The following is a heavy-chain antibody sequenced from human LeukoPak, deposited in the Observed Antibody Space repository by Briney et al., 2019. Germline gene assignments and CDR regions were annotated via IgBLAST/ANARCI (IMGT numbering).Heavy chain of an antibody. V-gene: IGHV3-30*02. CDR2: IRYDGSNK. CDR1: GFTFSDYG. Sequence: GGSLRLSCVASGFTFSDYGMHWVRQAPGKGLEWVAFIRYDGSNKYYADSVKGRFTISRDNAKNSLYLQMNSLRAEDTAVYYCAREEGDYYDSSGYYFPLDYWGQGTLVTVSS. J-gene: IGHJ4*02. D-gene: IGHD3-22*01. CDR3: AREEGDYYDSSGYYFPLDY.